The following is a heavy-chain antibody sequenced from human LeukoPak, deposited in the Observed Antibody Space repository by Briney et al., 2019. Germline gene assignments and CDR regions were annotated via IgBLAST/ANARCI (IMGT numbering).Heavy chain of an antibody. V-gene: IGHV3-11*04. Sequence: GGSLRLSCAASGFAFSDYFMSWIRQAPGKGLEWLSHISSSGTGYYTDSVKGRATISRDNAKNSLYLQMNSLRAEDTAVYYCARPAYCGGNCYYFPDYWGQGTLVTVSS. J-gene: IGHJ4*02. D-gene: IGHD2-21*02. CDR3: ARPAYCGGNCYYFPDY. CDR1: GFAFSDYF. CDR2: ISSSGTG.